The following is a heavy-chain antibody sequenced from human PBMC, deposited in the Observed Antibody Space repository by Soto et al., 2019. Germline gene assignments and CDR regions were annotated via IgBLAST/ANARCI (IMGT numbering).Heavy chain of an antibody. D-gene: IGHD6-6*01. Sequence: PGESLKISCKGSGYSFSIYWISWVRQMPGKGLEWMGRIDPSDSYTKYSPSFQGHVTISADKSISTAYLQWSSLKASDNAIYYCARHVKYGSSTYYSYYYDMDVWGQGTTVTVSS. V-gene: IGHV5-10-1*01. CDR3: ARHVKYGSSTYYSYYYDMDV. J-gene: IGHJ6*02. CDR1: GYSFSIYW. CDR2: IDPSDSYT.